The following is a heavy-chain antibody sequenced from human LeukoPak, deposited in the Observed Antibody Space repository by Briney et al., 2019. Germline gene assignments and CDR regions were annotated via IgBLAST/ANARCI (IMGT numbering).Heavy chain of an antibody. D-gene: IGHD3-16*02. CDR1: GYSISSGYY. Sequence: KPSETLSLTCAVSGYSISSGYYWGWIRQPAGKGLEWIGRIYTSGSTNYNPSLKSRVTMSVDTSKNQFSLKLSSVTAADTAVYYCARDRFPLRLGELSLSYAFDIWGQGTMVTVSS. V-gene: IGHV4-4*07. CDR3: ARDRFPLRLGELSLSYAFDI. CDR2: IYTSGST. J-gene: IGHJ3*02.